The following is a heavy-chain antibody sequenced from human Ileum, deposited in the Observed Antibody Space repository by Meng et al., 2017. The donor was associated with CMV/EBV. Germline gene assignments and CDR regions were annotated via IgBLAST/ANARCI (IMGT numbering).Heavy chain of an antibody. CDR1: GDSITTGNSY. Sequence: QGKLPESGPGLVKPSETLSLICSVSGDSITTGNSYWSWIRQAPGKDMEWIGYIYNSGKTDCNPSLKSRVTISIDTSKNQFSLKLTSVTAADTAVYYCARGRVAQDYWGQGILVTVSS. CDR2: IYNSGKT. CDR3: ARGRVAQDY. V-gene: IGHV4-30-4*01. J-gene: IGHJ4*02.